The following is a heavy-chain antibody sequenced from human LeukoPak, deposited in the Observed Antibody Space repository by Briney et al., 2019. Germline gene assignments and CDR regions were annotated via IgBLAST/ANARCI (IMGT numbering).Heavy chain of an antibody. CDR3: AKVDEGYGDYSGVDY. V-gene: IGHV3-30*18. D-gene: IGHD4-17*01. CDR2: ISYDGSNK. CDR1: GFTFSSYG. J-gene: IGHJ4*02. Sequence: GGSLRLSCAASGFTFSSYGMHWVRQAPGKGLGWVSVISYDGSNKYYADSVKGRFTISRDNSKNTLYLQMNSLRAEDTAVYYCAKVDEGYGDYSGVDYWGQGTLVTVSS.